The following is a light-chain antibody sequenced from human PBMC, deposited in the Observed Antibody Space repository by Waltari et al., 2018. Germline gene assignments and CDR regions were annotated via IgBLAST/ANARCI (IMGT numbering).Light chain of an antibody. CDR1: TSNIGTNA. V-gene: IGLV1-44*01. CDR2: ANY. J-gene: IGLJ3*02. Sequence: QSVLTQPPSTSGTPGQRVTISCSGSTSNIGTNAVTWYQLLPGTAPKTVIFANYHPPSVVPDRFSASKSGTSASLVISGLQSEDEADYFCATWDDSLSGRVFGGGTKVTVL. CDR3: ATWDDSLSGRV.